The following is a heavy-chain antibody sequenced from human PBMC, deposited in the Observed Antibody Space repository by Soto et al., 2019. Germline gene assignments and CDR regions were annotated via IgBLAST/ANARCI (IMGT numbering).Heavy chain of an antibody. Sequence: GGSLRLSCAVSGFTFRSYSMHWVRQSPGKGLEWISYISSIIFYIYYADSVKGRFTISRYNAKNSLYLQMNSLRAEDTAVYYCSGCSSTSCPAVYWGQGTLVTVSS. D-gene: IGHD2-2*01. CDR3: SGCSSTSCPAVY. V-gene: IGHV3-21*05. CDR1: GFTFRSYS. J-gene: IGHJ4*02. CDR2: ISSIIFYI.